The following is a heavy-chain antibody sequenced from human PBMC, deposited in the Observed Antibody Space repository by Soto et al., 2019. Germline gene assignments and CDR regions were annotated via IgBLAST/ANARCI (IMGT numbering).Heavy chain of an antibody. CDR3: ARDRGIYSGYDWAFKSYYYGMDV. CDR2: IWYDGSNK. J-gene: IGHJ6*02. Sequence: GGSLRLSCAASGFTFSSYGMHWVRQAPGKGLEWVAVIWYDGSNKYYADSVKGRFTISRDNSKNTLYLQMNSLRAEDTAVYYCARDRGIYSGYDWAFKSYYYGMDVWGQGTTVTVSS. D-gene: IGHD5-12*01. CDR1: GFTFSSYG. V-gene: IGHV3-33*01.